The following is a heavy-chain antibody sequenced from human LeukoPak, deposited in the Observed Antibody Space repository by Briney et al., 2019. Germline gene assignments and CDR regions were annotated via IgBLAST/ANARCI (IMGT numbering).Heavy chain of an antibody. Sequence: SETLSLTCAVYGGSFSGYYWSWIRQPPGKGLEWIGEINHSGSTNYNPSLKSRVTISVDTSKNQFSLKLSSVTAADTAVYYCARQITDYTRYCSSTSCSRRGRGAFDIWGQGTMVTVSS. D-gene: IGHD2-2*01. J-gene: IGHJ3*02. CDR1: GGSFSGYY. V-gene: IGHV4-34*01. CDR2: INHSGST. CDR3: ARQITDYTRYCSSTSCSRRGRGAFDI.